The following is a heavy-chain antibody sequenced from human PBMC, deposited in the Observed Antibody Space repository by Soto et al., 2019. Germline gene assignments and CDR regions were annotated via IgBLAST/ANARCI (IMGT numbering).Heavy chain of an antibody. V-gene: IGHV1-69*13. D-gene: IGHD2-2*01. Sequence: SVKVSCKASGGTFSSYAISWVRQAPGQGLEWMGGIIPIFGTANYAQKFQGRVTITADESTSTAYMELSSLRSEDTAVYYCAQKILGYCISTSCPPAYYYYGMDVWGQGTTVTVSS. CDR2: IIPIFGTA. J-gene: IGHJ6*02. CDR1: GGTFSSYA. CDR3: AQKILGYCISTSCPPAYYYYGMDV.